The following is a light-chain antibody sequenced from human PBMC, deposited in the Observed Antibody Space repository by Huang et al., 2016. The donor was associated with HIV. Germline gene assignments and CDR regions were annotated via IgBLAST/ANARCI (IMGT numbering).Light chain of an antibody. CDR3: QQYYSFPLT. J-gene: IGKJ1*01. CDR1: QDINTY. Sequence: AIRITQSPSSLSASTGDKVSITCQASQDINTYLAWYQQKPGKPPSLLIYATSTLQSGVPPRFSGSGSGTDFTLTITHLQSEDFTTYYCQQYYSFPLTFGQGSQVEV. V-gene: IGKV1-8*01. CDR2: ATS.